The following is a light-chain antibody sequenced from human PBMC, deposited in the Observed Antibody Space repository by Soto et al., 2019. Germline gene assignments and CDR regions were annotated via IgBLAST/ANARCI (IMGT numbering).Light chain of an antibody. J-gene: IGLJ2*01. V-gene: IGLV2-14*03. CDR2: DVS. Sequence: QPVLTQPASVSGSPGQSITISCTGASSDIGGYNSVSWYQQHPGKAPQLMIYDVSYRPSGISSRFSGSKSGNTASLTISGLQAEDEADYYCSSYTSSRIRVFGGGTKLTVL. CDR3: SSYTSSRIRV. CDR1: SSDIGGYNS.